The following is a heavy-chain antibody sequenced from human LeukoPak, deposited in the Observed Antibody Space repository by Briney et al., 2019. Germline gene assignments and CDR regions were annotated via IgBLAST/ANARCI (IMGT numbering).Heavy chain of an antibody. CDR2: IYYDGSHT. Sequence: GGSLRLSCAASGFTFSRHGMHWVRQAPGKGLEWVALIYYDGSHTDYVDSVKGRFTISRDNYKNTLFLQMNSLRVEDTAMYYCARDRLWSGKSRNWYLDLWGRGSLVTVYS. CDR3: ARDRLWSGKSRNWYLDL. J-gene: IGHJ2*01. V-gene: IGHV3-33*01. D-gene: IGHD3-3*01. CDR1: GFTFSRHG.